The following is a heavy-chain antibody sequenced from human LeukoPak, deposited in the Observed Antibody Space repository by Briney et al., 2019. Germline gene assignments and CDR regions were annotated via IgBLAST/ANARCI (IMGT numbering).Heavy chain of an antibody. V-gene: IGHV1-2*02. CDR3: AGPLTNDYGGLFDY. J-gene: IGHJ4*02. D-gene: IGHD4-23*01. Sequence: ASVKVSCKASGYTFTGYYMHWVRQAPGQGLEWMGWINPNSGGTNYAQKFQGRVTMTRDTSISTAYMELSRLRSDDTAVYYCAGPLTNDYGGLFDYWGQGTLVTVSS. CDR1: GYTFTGYY. CDR2: INPNSGGT.